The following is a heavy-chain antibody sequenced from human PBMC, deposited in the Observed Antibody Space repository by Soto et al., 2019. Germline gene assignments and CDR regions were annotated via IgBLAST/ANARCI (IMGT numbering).Heavy chain of an antibody. CDR1: GFTFSAYG. D-gene: IGHD4-17*01. V-gene: IGHV3-33*01. J-gene: IGHJ3*02. CDR2: IWSYDNNK. Sequence: QVQLVESGGGVVQPWRSLRLSCAASGFTFSAYGMHWVRQAPGKGLEWVAVIWSYDNNKYYADSVKGRFTISRDNSKNTLYLQRNTLGAEDTAVYYCARELNTVTTRDAFDIWGQGTMVTVSS. CDR3: ARELNTVTTRDAFDI.